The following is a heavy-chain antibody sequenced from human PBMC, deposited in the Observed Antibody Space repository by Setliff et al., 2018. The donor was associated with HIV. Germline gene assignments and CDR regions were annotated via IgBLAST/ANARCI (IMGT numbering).Heavy chain of an antibody. D-gene: IGHD3-9*01. Sequence: LSLTCTVSGGSISSSSYYWGWIRQPPGKGLEWIGSMHYSGSAYYNPSLKSRVTISVDTSKSQFSLRLSSVTAADTAVYYCARQRDFDWLLQNYYYMDVWGKGATVTVSS. CDR2: MHYSGSA. V-gene: IGHV4-39*01. CDR1: GGSISSSSYY. CDR3: ARQRDFDWLLQNYYYMDV. J-gene: IGHJ6*03.